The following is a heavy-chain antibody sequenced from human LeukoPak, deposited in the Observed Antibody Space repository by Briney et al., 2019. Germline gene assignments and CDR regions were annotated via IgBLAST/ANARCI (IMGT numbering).Heavy chain of an antibody. D-gene: IGHD4-23*01. V-gene: IGHV3-74*01. CDR1: GFTFRSYW. J-gene: IGHJ4*02. CDR3: ARATTVVTPDY. CDR2: IHSDVRIT. Sequence: GGSLILSCAASGFTFRSYWMHWVRQAPGKGLVWVSCIHSDVRITSYADSVKGRFTISRDNAKNTLYLQMNSLRAEDTAVYYCARATTVVTPDYWGQGTLVTVSS.